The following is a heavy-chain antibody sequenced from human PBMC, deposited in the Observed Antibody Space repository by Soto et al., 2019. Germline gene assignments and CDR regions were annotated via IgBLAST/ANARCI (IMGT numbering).Heavy chain of an antibody. Sequence: EVQLVESGGGLVQPGRSLRLSCAASGFTFDDYAMHWVRQAPGKGLEWVSGISWNSGSIGYADSVKGRFTISRDNAKNSLYLQMNSVRAEDTALYYCAAHDPYDYGMDVWGQGTTVTVSS. D-gene: IGHD3-3*01. J-gene: IGHJ6*02. CDR1: GFTFDDYA. V-gene: IGHV3-9*01. CDR3: AAHDPYDYGMDV. CDR2: ISWNSGSI.